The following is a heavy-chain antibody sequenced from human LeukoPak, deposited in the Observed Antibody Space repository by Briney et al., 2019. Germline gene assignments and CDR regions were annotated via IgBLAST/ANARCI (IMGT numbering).Heavy chain of an antibody. Sequence: PGGSLRLSCAASGFAFSSYAMSWVRQAPGKGLEWVSAISGSGGSTYYADSVKGRFTISRDNSKNTLYLQMNSLRAEDTAVYYCAKDWGVYDFWSGYQLYYYYGMDVWGQGTTVTVSS. CDR1: GFAFSSYA. CDR2: ISGSGGST. D-gene: IGHD3-3*01. CDR3: AKDWGVYDFWSGYQLYYYYGMDV. J-gene: IGHJ6*02. V-gene: IGHV3-23*01.